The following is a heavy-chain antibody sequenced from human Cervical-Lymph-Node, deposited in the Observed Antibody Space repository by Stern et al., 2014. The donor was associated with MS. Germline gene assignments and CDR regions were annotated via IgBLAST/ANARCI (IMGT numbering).Heavy chain of an antibody. CDR2: IYYSGST. J-gene: IGHJ4*02. V-gene: IGHV4-59*01. Sequence: VQLVQSDPGLVKPSETLSLTCTVSGGSISSYYWSWIRQPPGKGLEWIGYIYYSGSTNYNPSLKSRVTISVDTSKNQFSLKLSSVTAADTAVYYCARGYGGNPIDYWGQGTLVTVSS. D-gene: IGHD4-23*01. CDR3: ARGYGGNPIDY. CDR1: GGSISSYY.